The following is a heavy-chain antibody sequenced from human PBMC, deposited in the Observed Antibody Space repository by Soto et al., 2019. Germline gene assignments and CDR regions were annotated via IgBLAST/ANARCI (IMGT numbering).Heavy chain of an antibody. CDR2: IYYSGST. Sequence: SSETLSLTCTVSGGSISSSSYYWGWIRQPPGKGLEWIGSIYYSGSTYCNPSLKSRVTISVDTSKNQFSLKLSSVTAADTAVYYCARRLRDYYGSGSYYHYGMDVWGQGTTVTVSS. J-gene: IGHJ6*02. D-gene: IGHD3-10*01. CDR3: ARRLRDYYGSGSYYHYGMDV. V-gene: IGHV4-39*01. CDR1: GGSISSSSYY.